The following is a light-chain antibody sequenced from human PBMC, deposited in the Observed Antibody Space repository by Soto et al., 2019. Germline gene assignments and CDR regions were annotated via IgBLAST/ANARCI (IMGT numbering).Light chain of an antibody. V-gene: IGKV3-11*01. CDR2: DAS. CDR3: QQRSNWPYIT. CDR1: QSVSSY. Sequence: EIVLTQSPATLSLSPWERATLSCRASQSVSSYLAWYQQKPGQAPRLLIYDASNRATGIPARFSGSGSGTDFTLTISSLEPEDFAVYYCQQRSNWPYITFGQGTRLEIK. J-gene: IGKJ5*01.